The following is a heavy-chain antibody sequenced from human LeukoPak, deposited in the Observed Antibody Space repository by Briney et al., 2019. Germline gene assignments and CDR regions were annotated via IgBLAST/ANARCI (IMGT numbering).Heavy chain of an antibody. CDR1: GYTFTSYD. D-gene: IGHD3-10*01. CDR2: MNPNSGNT. Sequence: ASVKVSCKASGYTFTSYDINWVRQATGQGLEWMGWMNPNSGNTGYAQKFQGRVTMTRNTSISTAYMELSSLRSEDTAVYYCAXXXXXYGSGSYYISNYWGQGTLVTVSS. J-gene: IGHJ4*02. CDR3: AXXXXXYGSGSYYISNY. V-gene: IGHV1-8*01.